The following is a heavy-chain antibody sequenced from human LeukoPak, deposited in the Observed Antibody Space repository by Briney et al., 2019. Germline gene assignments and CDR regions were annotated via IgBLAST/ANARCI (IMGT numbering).Heavy chain of an antibody. J-gene: IGHJ5*02. CDR2: INHSGST. Sequence: SQTLSLTCAVYGGSFSGYYWSWIRQPPGKGLDWIGEINHSGSTNYNPSLKSRVTISVDTSKNQFSLKLSSVTAADTAVYYCASIPYGSGKGLWFDPWGQGTLVTVSS. CDR1: GGSFSGYY. D-gene: IGHD3-10*01. CDR3: ASIPYGSGKGLWFDP. V-gene: IGHV4-34*01.